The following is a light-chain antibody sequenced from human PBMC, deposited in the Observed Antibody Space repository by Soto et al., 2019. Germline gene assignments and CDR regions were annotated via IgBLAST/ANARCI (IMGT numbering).Light chain of an antibody. Sequence: DIHMTQSPSTLSASVGYRFTITCRASQSISSWLAWYQQKPGKAPKLXIYKSSSLESGVQSRSSGGGSGTEFTLTISSLQPDDFGTYYCQQYATYSTFGQGTRWIS. V-gene: IGKV1-5*03. CDR3: QQYATYST. J-gene: IGKJ1*01. CDR2: KSS. CDR1: QSISSW.